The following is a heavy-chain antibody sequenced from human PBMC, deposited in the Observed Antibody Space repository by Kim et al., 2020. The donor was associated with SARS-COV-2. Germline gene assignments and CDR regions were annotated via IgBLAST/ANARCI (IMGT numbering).Heavy chain of an antibody. CDR1: GFTFSSYG. D-gene: IGHD5-12*01. V-gene: IGHV3-30*18. Sequence: GGSLRLSCAASGFTFSSYGMHWVRQAPGKGLEWVAVISYDGSNKYYADSVKGRFTISRDNSKNTLYLQMNSLRAEDTAVYYRAKGPRSGYDADLDYWGQGTLVTVSS. J-gene: IGHJ4*02. CDR2: ISYDGSNK. CDR3: AKGPRSGYDADLDY.